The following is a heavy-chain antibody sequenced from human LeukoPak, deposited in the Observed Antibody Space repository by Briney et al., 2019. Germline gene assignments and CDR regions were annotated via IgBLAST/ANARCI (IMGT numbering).Heavy chain of an antibody. Sequence: PGGSLRLSCAASGFTFSSYSMNWVRQAPGKGLEWVSYISSSSSTIYYADSVKGRFTISRDNAKNSLYLQMNSLRAEDTAVYYRARDGVATIGTNFDYWGQGTLVTVSS. D-gene: IGHD5-12*01. CDR2: ISSSSSTI. V-gene: IGHV3-48*04. CDR1: GFTFSSYS. CDR3: ARDGVATIGTNFDY. J-gene: IGHJ4*02.